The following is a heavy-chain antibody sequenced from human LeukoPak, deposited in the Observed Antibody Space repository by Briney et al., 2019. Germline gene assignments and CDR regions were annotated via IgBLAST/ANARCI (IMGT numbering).Heavy chain of an antibody. D-gene: IGHD2-2*01. CDR2: IIPIFGTA. Sequence: SVKVSCKASGGTFSSYAISWVRQAPGQGLEWMGGIIPIFGTANYAQKFQGRVTITADESTSTAYMELSSLRSEDTAVYYCARERPVVVPAAMGGAGNYFDYWGQGTLVTVSS. CDR3: ARERPVVVPAAMGGAGNYFDY. V-gene: IGHV1-69*01. CDR1: GGTFSSYA. J-gene: IGHJ4*02.